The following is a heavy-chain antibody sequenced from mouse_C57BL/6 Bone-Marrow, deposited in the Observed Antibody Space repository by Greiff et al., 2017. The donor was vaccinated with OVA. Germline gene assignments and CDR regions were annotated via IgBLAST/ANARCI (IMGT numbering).Heavy chain of an antibody. CDR2: IYWDDDK. CDR3: ARKGPYYGSSGYYAMDY. D-gene: IGHD1-1*01. V-gene: IGHV8-12*01. J-gene: IGHJ4*01. CDR1: GFSLSTSGMG. Sequence: QVTLKVSGPGILQSSQTLSLTCSFSGFSLSTSGMGVSWIRQPSGKGLEWLAHIYWDDDKRYNPSLKSRLTLSKDTSRNQVFLKMTSVDTADTATYYCARKGPYYGSSGYYAMDYWGQGTSVTVSS.